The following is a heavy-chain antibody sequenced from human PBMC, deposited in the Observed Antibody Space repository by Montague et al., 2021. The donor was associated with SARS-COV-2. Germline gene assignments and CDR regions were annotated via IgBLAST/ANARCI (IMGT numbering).Heavy chain of an antibody. CDR2: ISGSADIT. CDR3: ARPLRYFDWLYFDY. CDR1: GFTFRNYA. V-gene: IGHV3-23*01. Sequence: SLRLSCAASGFTFRNYAMIWVRQAPGKGLEWVSGISGSADITYYADSVKGRFTISRDNSKNTLYLQMNSLRAGDTAVYYCARPLRYFDWLYFDYWGQGTLVTVSS. J-gene: IGHJ4*02. D-gene: IGHD3-9*01.